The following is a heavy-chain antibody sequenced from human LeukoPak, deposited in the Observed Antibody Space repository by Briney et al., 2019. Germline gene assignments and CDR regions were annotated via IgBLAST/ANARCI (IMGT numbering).Heavy chain of an antibody. CDR2: IYYSGST. V-gene: IGHV4-59*08. J-gene: IGHJ4*02. CDR3: ARTGSSGWYSDY. D-gene: IGHD6-19*01. Sequence: SETLSLTCTVSGGSISSYYWSWIRQPPGKGLEWIGYIYYSGSTNYNPSLKSRVTISVDTSKNQFSLKVSSVTAADTAVYYCARTGSSGWYSDYWGQGTPVTVSS. CDR1: GGSISSYY.